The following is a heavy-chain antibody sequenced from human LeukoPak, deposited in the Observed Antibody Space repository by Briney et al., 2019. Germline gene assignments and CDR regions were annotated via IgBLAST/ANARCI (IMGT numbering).Heavy chain of an antibody. CDR3: ARGISSWTRFDY. D-gene: IGHD6-13*01. Sequence: SETLSLTCAVYGGSFSGYYWSWIRQPPGKGLEWIGEINHSGSTNYNPSLKSRVTISVDTSKNQFSLKLSSVTAADTAVYYCARGISSWTRFDYWGQGTLVTVSP. J-gene: IGHJ4*02. V-gene: IGHV4-34*01. CDR2: INHSGST. CDR1: GGSFSGYY.